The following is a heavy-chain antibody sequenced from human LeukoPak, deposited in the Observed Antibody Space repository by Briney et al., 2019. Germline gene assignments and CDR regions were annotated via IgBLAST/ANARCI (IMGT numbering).Heavy chain of an antibody. V-gene: IGHV4-61*02. D-gene: IGHD2-21*02. CDR3: ARAIAYCGGNCYSYNDY. CDR1: GGSISSGSYY. CDR2: IYTSGST. Sequence: PSETLSLTCTVSGGSISSGSYYWSWIRQPEGKGLEWIGSIYTSGSTNYNPSLKSRVTISVDTSKNHFSLKLSSVTAADTAVYYCARAIAYCGGNCYSYNDYWGQGTLVTVSS. J-gene: IGHJ4*02.